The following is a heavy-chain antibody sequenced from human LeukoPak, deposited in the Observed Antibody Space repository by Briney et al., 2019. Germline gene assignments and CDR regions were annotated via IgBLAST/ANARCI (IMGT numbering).Heavy chain of an antibody. Sequence: PGGSLRLSCAASGFTFSDYSMNWVRQAPGKGLEWVSYISSSSTTIFYADSVKGRFTISGDNAKNSLFLQMNGLRDEDTALYYCARERVIAAAGDGFDSWGQGTLVTVSS. J-gene: IGHJ4*02. CDR3: ARERVIAAAGDGFDS. CDR2: ISSSSTTI. CDR1: GFTFSDYS. V-gene: IGHV3-48*02. D-gene: IGHD2/OR15-2a*01.